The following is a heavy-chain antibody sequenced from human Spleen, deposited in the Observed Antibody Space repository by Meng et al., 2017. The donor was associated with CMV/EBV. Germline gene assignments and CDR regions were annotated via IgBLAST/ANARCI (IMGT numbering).Heavy chain of an antibody. CDR2: ISGSGGST. D-gene: IGHD3-22*01. CDR3: AKRGTYYYDSSGYHDFDY. J-gene: IGHJ4*02. CDR1: FNFSRYA. V-gene: IGHV3-23*01. Sequence: FNFSRYAMSWVRQAPGKGLEWVSAISGSGGSTYYADSVKGRFTISRDNSKNTLYLQMNSLRAEDTAVYYCAKRGTYYYDSSGYHDFDYWGQGTLVTVSS.